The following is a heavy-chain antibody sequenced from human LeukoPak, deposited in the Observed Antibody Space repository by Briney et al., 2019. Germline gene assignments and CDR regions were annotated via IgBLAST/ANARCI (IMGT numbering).Heavy chain of an antibody. CDR1: GFIFDDYG. CDR2: INWNGGST. V-gene: IGHV3-20*04. D-gene: IGHD6-19*01. CDR3: ARSSGWDNVYYYYMDV. J-gene: IGHJ6*03. Sequence: GGSLRLSCAAFGFIFDDYGMSWVRQAPGKGLEWVSGINWNGGSTGYADSVRGRFTISRDNAKNSLYLQMNSLRAEDTALYYCARSSGWDNVYYYYMDVWGKGTTVTVSS.